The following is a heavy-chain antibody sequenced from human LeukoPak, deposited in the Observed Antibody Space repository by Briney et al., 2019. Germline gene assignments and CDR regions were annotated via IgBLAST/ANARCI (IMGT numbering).Heavy chain of an antibody. D-gene: IGHD3-22*01. V-gene: IGHV3-30*03. CDR3: ARGPRSGYSEGSFDY. CDR1: GFTFSSYG. CDR2: ISYDGSNK. Sequence: GRSLRLSCAASGFTFSSYGMHWVRQAPGKGLEWVAVISYDGSNKYYADSVKGRFTISRDNSKNTLYLQMNSLRAEDTAVYYCARGPRSGYSEGSFDYWGQGTLVTVSS. J-gene: IGHJ4*02.